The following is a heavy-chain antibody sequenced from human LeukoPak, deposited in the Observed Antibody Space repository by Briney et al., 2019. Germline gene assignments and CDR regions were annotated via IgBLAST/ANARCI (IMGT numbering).Heavy chain of an antibody. V-gene: IGHV1-18*01. CDR1: GYTFTSYG. D-gene: IGHD6-19*01. Sequence: ASVKVSFKASGYTFTSYGISWVRQPPGQGLEWMGWISAYNGNTNYAQKRQGRVTMTTDTSTSTAYMELRSLRSDDTAVYYCARIQQEWLEIDYWGQGTLVTVSS. J-gene: IGHJ4*02. CDR2: ISAYNGNT. CDR3: ARIQQEWLEIDY.